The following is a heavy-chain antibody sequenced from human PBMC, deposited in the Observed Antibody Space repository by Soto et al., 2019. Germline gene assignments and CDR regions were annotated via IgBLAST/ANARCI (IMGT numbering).Heavy chain of an antibody. CDR2: IYYSGST. D-gene: IGHD3-10*01. CDR1: GGSISSYY. Sequence: PSETLSLTCTVSGGSISSYYWSWIRQPPGKGLEWIGYIYYSGSTNYNPSLKSRVTISVDTSKNQFSLKLSSVTAADTAVYYCARVNHDYYGSGSYNYWGQGTLVTSPQ. J-gene: IGHJ4*02. CDR3: ARVNHDYYGSGSYNY. V-gene: IGHV4-59*01.